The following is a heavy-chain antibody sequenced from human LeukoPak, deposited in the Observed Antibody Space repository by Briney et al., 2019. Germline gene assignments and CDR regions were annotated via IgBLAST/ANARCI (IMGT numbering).Heavy chain of an antibody. D-gene: IGHD3-10*01. CDR1: GESFSNYY. CDR3: VRVRFQRFGDFLTVPTAVDT. CDR2: INHRGRT. J-gene: IGHJ5*02. V-gene: IGHV4-34*01. Sequence: SETLSLTCAVYGESFSNYYWTWIRQPPGRGLEWIGEINHRGRTYYNPSLKSRVSISVDTSKNEFSLNLSSMTAADTAVYYCVRVRFQRFGDFLTVPTAVDTWGPGTLVTVSS.